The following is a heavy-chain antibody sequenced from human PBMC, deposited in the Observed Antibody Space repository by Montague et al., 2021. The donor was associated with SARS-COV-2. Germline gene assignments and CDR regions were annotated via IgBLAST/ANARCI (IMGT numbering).Heavy chain of an antibody. J-gene: IGHJ4*02. CDR2: IKKDGTEK. CDR3: ARADDCFDY. CDR1: GFTFSDYW. V-gene: IGHV3-7*01. Sequence: SLRLSCAASGFTFSDYWMTWVRQAPGKGLEWVATIKKDGTEKYYLASVKGRFTVSRENAKSSLFLQMSKVRVDDTAVYYCARADDCFDYWGRGTLVTVSS.